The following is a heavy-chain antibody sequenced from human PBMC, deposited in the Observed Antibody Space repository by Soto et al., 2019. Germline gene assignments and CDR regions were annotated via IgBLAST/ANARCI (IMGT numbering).Heavy chain of an antibody. V-gene: IGHV3-9*01. D-gene: IGHD6-19*01. CDR1: GFTFDDYA. Sequence: DVQLVESGGGLVQPGRSLRLSCAASGFTFDDYAMHWVRQAPGKGLEWVSGISWNSGSIGYADSVKGRFTISRDNAKNSLYLQMNSLRAEDTALYYCAKDEQRWLAHFDYWGQGTLVTVSS. CDR2: ISWNSGSI. J-gene: IGHJ4*02. CDR3: AKDEQRWLAHFDY.